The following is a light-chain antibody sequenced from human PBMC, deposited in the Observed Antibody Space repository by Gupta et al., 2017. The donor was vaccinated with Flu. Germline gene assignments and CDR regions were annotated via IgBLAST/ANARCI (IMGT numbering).Light chain of an antibody. CDR1: QTVRSNN. Sequence: PGDRATLSCRASQTVRSNNLSWYRQKPGQAPILLIYGSSTRATGIPDRFSGSGSGTDFTLTISRLEPEDFAVYYCLQYGNSPYTFGQGTKVEI. J-gene: IGKJ1*01. V-gene: IGKV3-20*01. CDR2: GSS. CDR3: LQYGNSPYT.